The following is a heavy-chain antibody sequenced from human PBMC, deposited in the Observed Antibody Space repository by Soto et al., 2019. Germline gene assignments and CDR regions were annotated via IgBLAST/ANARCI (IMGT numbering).Heavy chain of an antibody. J-gene: IGHJ4*02. CDR1: GYTFTSHA. Sequence: ASVKVCCKASGYTFTSHASRWVRQAPGQGLEWMGWVSAYNGNTNYAQKLQGRVTMTTDTSTSTAYMELRSLRSDDTAVYYCARDAPPEDYWGQGTLVTVSS. CDR3: ARDAPPEDY. CDR2: VSAYNGNT. V-gene: IGHV1-18*01.